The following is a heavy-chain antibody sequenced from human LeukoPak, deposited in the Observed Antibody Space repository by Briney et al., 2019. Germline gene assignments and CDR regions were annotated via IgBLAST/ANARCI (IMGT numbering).Heavy chain of an antibody. Sequence: ASETLSLTCAVSGGSISSSNWWSWVRQPPGKGLEWIGEIYHSGSTNYNPSLKSRVTISVDKSKNQFSLKLSSVTAADTAVYYCARDFVSAAAAGYYAFDIWGQGTMVTVSS. V-gene: IGHV4-4*02. D-gene: IGHD6-13*01. CDR3: ARDFVSAAAAGYYAFDI. CDR1: GGSISSSNW. CDR2: IYHSGST. J-gene: IGHJ3*02.